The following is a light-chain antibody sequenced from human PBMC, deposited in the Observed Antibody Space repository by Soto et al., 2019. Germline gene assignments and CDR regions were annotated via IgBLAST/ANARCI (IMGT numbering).Light chain of an antibody. V-gene: IGLV1-44*01. CDR2: SNN. CDR1: SSNIGSNT. CDR3: AAWDDSLNDVV. J-gene: IGLJ2*01. Sequence: QSVLTQPPSASGTPGQRVTISCSGSSSNIGSNTVNGYQQFPGTAPKLLIYSNNQRPSGVPDRFSGSKSGTSASLAISGLQSEDEGDYYCAAWDDSLNDVVFGGGTKLTVL.